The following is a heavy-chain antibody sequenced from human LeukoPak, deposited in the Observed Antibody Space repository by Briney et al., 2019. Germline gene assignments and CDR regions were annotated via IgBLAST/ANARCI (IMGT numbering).Heavy chain of an antibody. V-gene: IGHV3-7*03. J-gene: IGHJ4*02. CDR1: GFTFSSYW. CDR3: ARNRYDSSGYHGY. D-gene: IGHD3-22*01. CDR2: IKQDGSEK. Sequence: GGSLRLSCAASGFTFSSYWMSWVRQAPGKGLEWVANIKQDGSEKYYVDSVKGRFTISRDNSKNTLYLQMHSLRAEDTAVYYCARNRYDSSGYHGYWGQGTLVTVSS.